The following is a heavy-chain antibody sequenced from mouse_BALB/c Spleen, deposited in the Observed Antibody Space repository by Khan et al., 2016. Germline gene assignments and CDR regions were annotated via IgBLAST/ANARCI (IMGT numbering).Heavy chain of an antibody. CDR2: ISHSGDS. CDR3: ATWDDCGSAFAY. CDR1: GDSITSGH. Sequence: EVQLQESGPSLAKPSQTLSLTCSVTGDSITSGHWNWIRKFPGNKFDFMGYISHSGDSYYNPSLKSRISITRDTSKNQYYLQLKSVTTEDAATYYCATWDDCGSAFAYWGQGTLVTVSA. J-gene: IGHJ3*01. V-gene: IGHV3-8*02. D-gene: IGHD1-2*01.